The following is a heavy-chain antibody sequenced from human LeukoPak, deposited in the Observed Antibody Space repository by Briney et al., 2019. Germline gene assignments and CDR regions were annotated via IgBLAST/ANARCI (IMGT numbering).Heavy chain of an antibody. V-gene: IGHV1-2*04. CDR2: INPNSGGT. D-gene: IGHD4-17*01. CDR1: GYTLTELS. Sequence: ASVKVSCKVSGYTLTELSMHWVRQAPGQGLEWMGWINPNSGGTNYAQKFQGWVTMTRDTSISTAYMELSRLRSDDTAVYYCARAVRGDDAFDIWGQGTMVTVSS. J-gene: IGHJ3*02. CDR3: ARAVRGDDAFDI.